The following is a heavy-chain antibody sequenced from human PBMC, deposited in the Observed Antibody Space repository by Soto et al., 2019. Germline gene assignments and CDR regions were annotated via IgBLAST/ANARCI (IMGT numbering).Heavy chain of an antibody. D-gene: IGHD1-26*01. V-gene: IGHV1-58*01. J-gene: IGHJ3*02. Sequence: VKSKDPGLTFASSALQWVRQARGQRREWIGWIVVGSGNTNYAQKLQGRVTMTTDTSTSTAYMELRSLRSDDTAVYYCARGLGASYAFDIWGQGTMVTVSS. CDR1: GLTFASSA. CDR2: IVVGSGNT. CDR3: ARGLGASYAFDI.